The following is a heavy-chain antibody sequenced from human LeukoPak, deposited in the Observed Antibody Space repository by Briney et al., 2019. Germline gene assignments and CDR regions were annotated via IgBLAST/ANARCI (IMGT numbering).Heavy chain of an antibody. D-gene: IGHD2-15*01. CDR1: GYTFINND. Sequence: ASVKVSRKASGYTFINNDINWVRQAPGQGLEWMAWIDPKNGNRGYAQNFQGRVTMTTDISINTAYLELSSLRSEDTAVYYCARSHTQKEFCTGGRCYPTVWWFDPWGQGTLVTVSS. CDR2: IDPKNGNR. V-gene: IGHV1-8*01. CDR3: ARSHTQKEFCTGGRCYPTVWWFDP. J-gene: IGHJ5*02.